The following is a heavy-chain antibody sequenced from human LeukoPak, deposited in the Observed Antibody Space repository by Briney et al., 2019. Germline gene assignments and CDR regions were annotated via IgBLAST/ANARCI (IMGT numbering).Heavy chain of an antibody. CDR1: GGSISSYY. Sequence: SETLSLTCTVSGGSISSYYWSWIRQPPGKGLEWIGYIYYSGSTNYNPSLKSRVTISVDTSKNQFSLKLSSVTAADTAVYYCAILNGSGSYATSDYWGQGTLVTVSS. D-gene: IGHD3-10*01. CDR2: IYYSGST. J-gene: IGHJ4*02. V-gene: IGHV4-59*01. CDR3: AILNGSGSYATSDY.